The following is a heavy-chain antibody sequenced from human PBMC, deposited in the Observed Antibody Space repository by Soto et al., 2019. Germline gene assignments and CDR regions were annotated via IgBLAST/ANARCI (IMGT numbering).Heavy chain of an antibody. CDR2: ISGYNGNT. D-gene: IGHD3-22*01. CDR1: GYTFTIYG. V-gene: IGHV1-18*04. J-gene: IGHJ4*02. CDR3: ARVDYYDSRGYYGY. Sequence: QVQLVQSGAEVKKPGASVKVSCKASGYTFTIYGISWVRQAPGQGLEWMGWISGYNGNTDYAQNLQDRVTLTTDASTSSVYMELRSLRSDDTAVYYCARVDYYDSRGYYGYWGQGTLITVS.